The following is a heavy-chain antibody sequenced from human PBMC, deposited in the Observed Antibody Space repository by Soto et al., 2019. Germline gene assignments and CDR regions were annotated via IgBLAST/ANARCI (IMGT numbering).Heavy chain of an antibody. Sequence: GGSLRLSCAASGFTFSSYSMNWVRQAPGKGLEWVSSISSSSSYIYYADSVKGRFTISRDNAKNSLYLQMNSLRAEDTAVYYCARDPYSLRYSFDYWGQGTLVTVSS. CDR2: ISSSSSYI. D-gene: IGHD5-18*01. V-gene: IGHV3-21*01. CDR3: ARDPYSLRYSFDY. J-gene: IGHJ4*02. CDR1: GFTFSSYS.